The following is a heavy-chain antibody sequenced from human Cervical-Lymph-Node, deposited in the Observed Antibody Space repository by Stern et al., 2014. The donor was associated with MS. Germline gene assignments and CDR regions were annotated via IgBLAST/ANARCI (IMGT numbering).Heavy chain of an antibody. CDR2: VSYAGTQR. J-gene: IGHJ4*02. V-gene: IGHV3-30*10. D-gene: IGHD3-10*01. CDR1: GFTFSTYA. CDR3: ARGGRGVGLEY. Sequence: VQLVESGGGVVQPGRSLSLSCDASGFTFSTYALHWVRQAPGKGLEWVAFVSYAGTQRSSTDTVKARFTISRDNSKNTLYLHMNSLRDEDTAVYCCARGGRGVGLEYWGQGALVTVSS.